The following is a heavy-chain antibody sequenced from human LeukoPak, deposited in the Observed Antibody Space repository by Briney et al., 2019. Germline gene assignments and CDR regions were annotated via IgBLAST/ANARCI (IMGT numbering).Heavy chain of an antibody. Sequence: GGSLRLSCAASGFTFSSYWMSWVRQAPGKGLEWVSGIGWNSGSIGYADSVKGRFTISRNNAKNSLYLQMNSLRAEDTALYYCAKDMFGSGNSFDYWGQGTLVTVSS. CDR3: AKDMFGSGNSFDY. J-gene: IGHJ4*02. CDR2: IGWNSGSI. D-gene: IGHD3-10*01. V-gene: IGHV3-9*01. CDR1: GFTFSSYW.